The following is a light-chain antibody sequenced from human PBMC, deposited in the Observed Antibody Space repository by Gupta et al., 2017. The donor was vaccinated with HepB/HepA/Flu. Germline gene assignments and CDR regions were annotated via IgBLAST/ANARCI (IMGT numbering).Light chain of an antibody. Sequence: EVVLTQSPGTLSLSPGERATLSCRASQSVTRTYLGWYQQKPGQPPRLLIYGASRRATGIPDRFSGSGSGTDFTLTISRLEPEDFAVYYCQQYGSSPLSFGPGTKVDSK. CDR2: GAS. J-gene: IGKJ3*01. CDR3: QQYGSSPLS. CDR1: QSVTRTY. V-gene: IGKV3-20*01.